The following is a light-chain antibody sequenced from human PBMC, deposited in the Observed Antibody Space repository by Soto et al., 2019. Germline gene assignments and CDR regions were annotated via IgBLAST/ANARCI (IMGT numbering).Light chain of an antibody. CDR2: SND. J-gene: IGLJ2*01. CDR1: NSNIGSNS. CDR3: ATWDGSLSGPV. Sequence: QSVLTQPPSVSGTPGQRVSISCSGSNSNIGSNSVSWYQQLPGTAPKLLIYSNDQRPSGVTDRFSGSKSGTSASLAVSGLRSEDEADYHGATWDGSLSGPVFGGGTKLTGL. V-gene: IGLV1-47*01.